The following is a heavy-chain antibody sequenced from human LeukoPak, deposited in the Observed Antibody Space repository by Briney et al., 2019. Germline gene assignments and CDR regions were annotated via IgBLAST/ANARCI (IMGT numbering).Heavy chain of an antibody. CDR1: GGSISSYY. J-gene: IGHJ4*02. CDR3: ARDLGSSFDY. V-gene: IGHV4-59*01. CDR2: IYYSGST. Sequence: SETLSLTCTVTGGSISSYYWSWIRQPPGKGLEWIGYIYYSGSTNYNPSLKSRVTISVDTSKNQFSLKLSSVTAADTAVYYCARDLGSSFDYWGQGTLVTVSS. D-gene: IGHD2/OR15-2a*01.